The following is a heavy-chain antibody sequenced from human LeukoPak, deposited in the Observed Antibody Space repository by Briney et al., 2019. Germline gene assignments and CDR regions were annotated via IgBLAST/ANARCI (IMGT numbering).Heavy chain of an antibody. Sequence: GGSLRLSCAASGFTLSSYSMNWVRQAPGKGLEWVSSISSSSSYIYYADSVKGRFTISRDNAKNSLYLQMNSLRAEDTAVYYCARGKYGSGSYLFDYWGQGTLVTVSS. CDR3: ARGKYGSGSYLFDY. J-gene: IGHJ4*02. V-gene: IGHV3-21*01. CDR1: GFTLSSYS. CDR2: ISSSSSYI. D-gene: IGHD3-10*01.